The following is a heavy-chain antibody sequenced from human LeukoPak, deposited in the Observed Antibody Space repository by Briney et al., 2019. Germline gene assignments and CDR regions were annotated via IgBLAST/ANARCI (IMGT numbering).Heavy chain of an antibody. CDR2: INPNSGGT. J-gene: IGHJ6*02. V-gene: IGHV1-2*02. D-gene: IGHD6-19*01. CDR3: ARDQWLKRYSYYSGMDV. CDR1: GYTFTGYY. Sequence: ASVKVSCKASGYTFTGYYMHWVRQAPGQGLEWMGWINPNSGGTNYAQKFQGRVTMTRDTSISTAYMELSRLRSDDTAVYYCARDQWLKRYSYYSGMDVWGQGTTVTASS.